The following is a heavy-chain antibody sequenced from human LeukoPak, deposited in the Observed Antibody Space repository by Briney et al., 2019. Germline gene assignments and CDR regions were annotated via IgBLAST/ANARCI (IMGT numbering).Heavy chain of an antibody. Sequence: ASVKVSCKASGGTFSSYAISWVRQAPGQGLEWMGGIIPIFGTANYAQKFQGRVTITADESTSTAYMQLSSLRSEAAAVYYWASAEYYDFWSGFPHWFARWGQGTLVTVPS. D-gene: IGHD3-3*01. CDR2: IIPIFGTA. V-gene: IGHV1-69*13. CDR1: GGTFSSYA. J-gene: IGHJ5*02. CDR3: ASAEYYDFWSGFPHWFAR.